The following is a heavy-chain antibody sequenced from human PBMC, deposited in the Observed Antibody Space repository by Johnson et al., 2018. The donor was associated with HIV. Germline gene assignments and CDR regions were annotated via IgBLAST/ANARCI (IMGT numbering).Heavy chain of an antibody. V-gene: IGHV3-7*01. CDR1: GFTFSSYW. CDR3: AKDMGVDTAMNPWAFDI. CDR2: IKQDGSEK. D-gene: IGHD5-18*01. Sequence: EKLVESGGGVVQPGRSLRLSCAASGFTFSSYWMSWVRQAPGKGLDWVANIKQDGSEKYYVDSVKGRFTISRDNSKNSLYLQLNSLRAEDTALYYCAKDMGVDTAMNPWAFDIWGQGTMVTVSS. J-gene: IGHJ3*02.